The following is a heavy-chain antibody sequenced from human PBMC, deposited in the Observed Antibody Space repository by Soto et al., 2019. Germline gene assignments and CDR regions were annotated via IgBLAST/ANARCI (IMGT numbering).Heavy chain of an antibody. CDR2: IIPIFGTA. Sequence: SVKVSCKASGGTFSSYAISWVRQAPGQVLEWMGGIIPIFGTANYAQKFQGRVTITADESTSTAYMELSSLRSEDTAVYYCAREVASGTYYYFGMDVWGQGTTVTVSS. CDR3: AREVASGTYYYFGMDV. V-gene: IGHV1-69*13. CDR1: GGTFSSYA. D-gene: IGHD3-3*02. J-gene: IGHJ6*02.